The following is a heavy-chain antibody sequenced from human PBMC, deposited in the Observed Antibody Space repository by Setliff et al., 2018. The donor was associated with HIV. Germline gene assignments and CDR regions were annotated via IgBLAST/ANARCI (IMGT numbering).Heavy chain of an antibody. CDR2: ISSSGSTI. Sequence: PGGSLRLSCAASGFTFSSYEMNWVRQAPGKGLEWVSDISSSGSTIYYADSMKGRFTISRDNAKNSLYLQMNSLRAEDTAVYYCARVFLEWLLYRPDYVMDVWGQGTTVTVSS. D-gene: IGHD3-3*01. CDR1: GFTFSSYE. V-gene: IGHV3-48*03. CDR3: ARVFLEWLLYRPDYVMDV. J-gene: IGHJ6*02.